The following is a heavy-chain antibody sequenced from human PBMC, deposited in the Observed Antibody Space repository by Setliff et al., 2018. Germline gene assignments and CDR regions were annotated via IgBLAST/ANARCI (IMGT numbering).Heavy chain of an antibody. J-gene: IGHJ4*02. CDR3: ATEKFPGDWGDY. CDR2: IYYSGST. CDR1: GGSISSATYY. V-gene: IGHV4-39*07. D-gene: IGHD2-21*01. Sequence: KAPETLSLTCTVSGGSISSATYYWGWIRQPPGKGLEWIGSIYYSGSTYYNPSLKSRVTIPVDTSKNQFSLKLSSVTAADTAVYYCATEKFPGDWGDYWGQGTLVTVSS.